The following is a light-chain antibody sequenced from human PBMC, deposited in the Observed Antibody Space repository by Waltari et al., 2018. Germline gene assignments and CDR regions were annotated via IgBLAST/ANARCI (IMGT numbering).Light chain of an antibody. CDR1: TSDVGNYNL. CDR2: ENS. V-gene: IGLV2-23*01. CDR3: CSFASSRTWV. J-gene: IGLJ3*02. Sequence: QSALTQPASVSGSPGQSITISCTGTTSDVGNYNLVSWYQQVPGRAPKLMIYENSRRPSDISQSFSGSKSGNTASLTISGIQAEDEADYYCCSFASSRTWVFGGGTKLTVL.